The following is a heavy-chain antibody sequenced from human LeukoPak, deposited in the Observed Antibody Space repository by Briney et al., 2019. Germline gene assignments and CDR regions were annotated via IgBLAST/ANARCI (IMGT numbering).Heavy chain of an antibody. D-gene: IGHD2-21*02. V-gene: IGHV3-48*04. CDR2: ISSSSSTI. Sequence: GGSLRLSCAASGFTFSSFSMNWVRQAPGKGLEWVSYISSSSSTIYYADSVKGRFTISRDNAKNSLYLQMNSLRAEDTAVYYCASMTTYCGGDCYFFDYWGQGTLVTVSS. J-gene: IGHJ4*02. CDR1: GFTFSSFS. CDR3: ASMTTYCGGDCYFFDY.